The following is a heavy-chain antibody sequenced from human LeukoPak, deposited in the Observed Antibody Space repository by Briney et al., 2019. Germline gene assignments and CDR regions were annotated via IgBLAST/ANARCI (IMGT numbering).Heavy chain of an antibody. Sequence: GRSLRLSCAASGFTFSSYAMHWVRQAPGKGLEWVAVISYDGSNKYYAESVKGRFTISRDNSKNTLYLQMNSLRGEDTAVYYCAKGMAAAVPFDYWGQGTLVTVSS. CDR1: GFTFSSYA. CDR2: ISYDGSNK. V-gene: IGHV3-30-3*01. CDR3: AKGMAAAVPFDY. J-gene: IGHJ4*02. D-gene: IGHD6-13*01.